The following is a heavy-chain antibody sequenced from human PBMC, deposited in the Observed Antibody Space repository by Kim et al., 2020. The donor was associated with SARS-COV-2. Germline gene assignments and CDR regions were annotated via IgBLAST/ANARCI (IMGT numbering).Heavy chain of an antibody. Sequence: NHNPSRRSRGTISVDTSKNQFSLKLRSVTAADTAVYYCARVWDWRYYFDYWGQGTLVTVSS. J-gene: IGHJ4*02. V-gene: IGHV4-59*01. CDR3: ARVWDWRYYFDY. D-gene: IGHD3-3*01.